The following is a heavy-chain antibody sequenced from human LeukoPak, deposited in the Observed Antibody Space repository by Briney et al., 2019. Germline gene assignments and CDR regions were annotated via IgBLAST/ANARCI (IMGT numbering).Heavy chain of an antibody. V-gene: IGHV3-72*01. J-gene: IGHJ4*02. D-gene: IGHD3-16*01. Sequence: PGGSLRLSCAASGYTFSDHYMDWARQAPGRGLEWVSRVGNTPNSDSTYYAAPVKGRFTISRDDSKNSLYLHMDSLKTEDTAVYYCCRVHFGGAPAYWGRGTLVTVSS. CDR3: CRVHFGGAPAY. CDR2: VGNTPNSDST. CDR1: GYTFSDHY.